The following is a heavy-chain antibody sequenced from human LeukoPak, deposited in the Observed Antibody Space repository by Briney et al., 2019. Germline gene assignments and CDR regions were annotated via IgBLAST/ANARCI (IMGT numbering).Heavy chain of an antibody. CDR3: ARSDERRHKDAFDI. J-gene: IGHJ3*02. CDR1: GGSISSYY. Sequence: SETLSLTCTVSGGSISSYYWSWIRQPAGKGLEWIGRIYTSESTNYNPSLKSRVTMSVDTSKNQFSLKLSSVTAADTAVYYCARSDERRHKDAFDIWGQGTMVTVSS. V-gene: IGHV4-4*07. CDR2: IYTSEST.